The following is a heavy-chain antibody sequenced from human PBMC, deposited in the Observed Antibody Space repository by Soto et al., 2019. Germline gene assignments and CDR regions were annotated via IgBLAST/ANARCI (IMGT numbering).Heavy chain of an antibody. CDR2: ISHDGHA. Sequence: PSETLSLTCSILGDSISDTRFYWGWVRQSPEKGLEWIGSISHDGHAYYNPSLKSRVTLFADTSRNQFSLTMKSVTVADTALYFCARQAYGDYLGGNWFDPWGQGALVTVSS. CDR1: GDSISDTRFY. D-gene: IGHD4-17*01. J-gene: IGHJ5*02. V-gene: IGHV4-39*01. CDR3: ARQAYGDYLGGNWFDP.